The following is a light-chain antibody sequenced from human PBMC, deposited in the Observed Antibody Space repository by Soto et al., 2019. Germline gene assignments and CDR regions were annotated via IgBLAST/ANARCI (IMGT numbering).Light chain of an antibody. CDR2: GAS. CDR1: QSVSSNY. J-gene: IGKJ1*01. CDR3: QNYGSSPET. V-gene: IGKV3-20*01. Sequence: EIVLTQSPGTLSLSPVERATLSCRSSQSVSSNYLAWYQQKPGQAPRLLIYGASSRATGIPDRFSGSGSGTDFTLTISRLEPEDFAVYYCQNYGSSPETFGQGTKVDIK.